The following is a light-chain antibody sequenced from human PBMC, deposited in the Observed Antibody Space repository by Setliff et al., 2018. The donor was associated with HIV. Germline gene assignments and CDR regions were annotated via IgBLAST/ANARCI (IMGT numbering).Light chain of an antibody. CDR2: DVS. V-gene: IGLV2-14*01. Sequence: QSALAQPASVSGSPGQSITISCTGTSSDVGGYDYVSWYQQRPGKAPQLMIYDVSKRPSGVSNRFSGSKSGNTASLTISGLQAEDEADYYCSSYTSSNTYVFGTGTKVTVL. J-gene: IGLJ1*01. CDR1: SSDVGGYDY. CDR3: SSYTSSNTYV.